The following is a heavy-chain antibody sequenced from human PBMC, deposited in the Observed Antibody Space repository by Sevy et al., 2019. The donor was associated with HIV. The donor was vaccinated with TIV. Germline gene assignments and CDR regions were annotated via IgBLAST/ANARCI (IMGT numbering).Heavy chain of an antibody. V-gene: IGHV3-23*01. D-gene: IGHD1-26*01. J-gene: IGHJ6*02. Sequence: GGSLRLSCAASGFTFSSYAMSWVRQAPGKGLEWVSAISGSGGSTYYADSVKGRFTISRDNSKNTLYLQMNSLRAEDMAVLYCAKVRREVKYVSYYYYGMDVWGQGTTVTVSS. CDR1: GFTFSSYA. CDR2: ISGSGGST. CDR3: AKVRREVKYVSYYYYGMDV.